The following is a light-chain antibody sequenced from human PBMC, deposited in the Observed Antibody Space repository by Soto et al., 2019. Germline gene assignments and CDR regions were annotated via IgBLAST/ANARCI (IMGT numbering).Light chain of an antibody. CDR2: EVS. CDR3: TSYTSKSSLYV. Sequence: QSVRAQPTSVSGSPGQSVTISCTGTSIDVGDYNYVCWYQQHPGRAPKLLIFEVSNRPSGVSDRFSGSKSGNTASLIISGLQAEDEATYYCTSYTSKSSLYVFGTGTKVTVL. CDR1: SIDVGDYNY. V-gene: IGLV2-14*01. J-gene: IGLJ1*01.